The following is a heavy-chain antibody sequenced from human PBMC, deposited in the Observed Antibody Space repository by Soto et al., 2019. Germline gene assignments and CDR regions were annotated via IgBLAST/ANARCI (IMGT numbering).Heavy chain of an antibody. J-gene: IGHJ4*02. V-gene: IGHV3-23*01. CDR1: GFTFSSYA. Sequence: GGSLRLSCAASGFTFSSYAMSWVRQAPGKGLEWVSGISGSGDSTYYADSVKGRFTISRDNSKNTLYLQMNSLRAEDTAVFYCAKERSSGWSFDYWGQGTLVTVSS. CDR2: ISGSGDST. CDR3: AKERSSGWSFDY. D-gene: IGHD6-19*01.